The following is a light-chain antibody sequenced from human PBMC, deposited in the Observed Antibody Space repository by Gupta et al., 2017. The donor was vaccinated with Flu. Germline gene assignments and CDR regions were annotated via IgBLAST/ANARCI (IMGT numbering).Light chain of an antibody. CDR1: SSDIGTYNY. CDR3: CSYGGSPR. CDR2: EVT. Sequence: QSALTQPRSVSGSPGQSVTISCTGTSSDIGTYNYVSWYQQHPGKAPKLMIYEVTKRPSGVPDRFSGSKSGKTAYLTIAGRQAEDEADYYCCSYGGSPRFGTGTKVNGL. V-gene: IGLV2-11*01. J-gene: IGLJ1*01.